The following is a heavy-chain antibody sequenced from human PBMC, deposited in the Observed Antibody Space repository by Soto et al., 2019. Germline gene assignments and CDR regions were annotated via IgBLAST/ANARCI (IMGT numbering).Heavy chain of an antibody. Sequence: KPSETLSLTCTVSCGSVSSGSYYWSWIRQPPGKGLEWIGYIYYSGSTNYNPSLKSRVTISVDTSKNQFSLKLSSVTAADTAVYYCARGEGYYDFWSGYYSSFDYWGQGTLVTVSS. CDR3: ARGEGYYDFWSGYYSSFDY. J-gene: IGHJ4*02. V-gene: IGHV4-61*01. CDR2: IYYSGST. CDR1: CGSVSSGSYY. D-gene: IGHD3-3*01.